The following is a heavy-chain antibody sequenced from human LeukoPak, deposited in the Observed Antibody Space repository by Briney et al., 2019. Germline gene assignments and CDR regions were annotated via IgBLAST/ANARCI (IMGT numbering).Heavy chain of an antibody. CDR3: ARGSAYGMDV. CDR2: INSDGSST. V-gene: IGHV3-74*01. J-gene: IGHJ6*02. Sequence: GGSLRLSCAASGFTFSSYWMHWVRQAPGEGLVWVSRINSDGSSTSYADSVKGRFTISRDNAKNTLYLQMNSLRAEDTAVYYCARGSAYGMDVWGQGTTVTVSS. CDR1: GFTFSSYW.